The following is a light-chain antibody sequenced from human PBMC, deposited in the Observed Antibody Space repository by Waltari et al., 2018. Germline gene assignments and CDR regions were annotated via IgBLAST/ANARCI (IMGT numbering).Light chain of an antibody. CDR2: DDR. J-gene: IGLJ1*01. CDR1: NLGSRS. Sequence: YALTQPPSVSVAPGQTATIACGGNNLGSRSVHWYQQRPGQAPVLVVYDDRVRPSGIPGRISGSNSGNTATLTIGGGEAGDEADYYCQVWDSDSDHYVFGAGTKVTVL. CDR3: QVWDSDSDHYV. V-gene: IGLV3-21*02.